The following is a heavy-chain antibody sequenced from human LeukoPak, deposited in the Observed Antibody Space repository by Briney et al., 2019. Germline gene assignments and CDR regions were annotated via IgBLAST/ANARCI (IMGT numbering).Heavy chain of an antibody. CDR2: IIPIFGTA. CDR3: ARTPPPTIVGAHYFDY. Sequence: GASVKVSCKASGGTFSSYAISWVRQAPGQGLEWMGGIIPIFGTANYAQKFQGRVTITADKSTSTAYMELSSLRSEDTAVYYCARTPPPTIVGAHYFDYWGQGTLVTVSS. CDR1: GGTFSSYA. D-gene: IGHD1-26*01. J-gene: IGHJ4*02. V-gene: IGHV1-69*06.